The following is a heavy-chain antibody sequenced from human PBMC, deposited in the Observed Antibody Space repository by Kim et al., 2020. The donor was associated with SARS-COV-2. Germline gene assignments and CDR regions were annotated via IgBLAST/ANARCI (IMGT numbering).Heavy chain of an antibody. CDR3: ARRQQLVGGWFDP. Sequence: YAQRFQGRVTVTADESRSTAYIELSSLRSEDTAVYDCARRQQLVGGWFDPWGQGTLVTVSS. V-gene: IGHV1-69*01. J-gene: IGHJ5*02. D-gene: IGHD6-13*01.